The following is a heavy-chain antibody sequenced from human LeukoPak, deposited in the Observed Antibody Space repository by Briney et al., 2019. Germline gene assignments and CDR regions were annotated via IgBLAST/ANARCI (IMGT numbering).Heavy chain of an antibody. CDR3: ARVVRSEGTLYLDY. Sequence: GESLKISCKGSGYSFAIYWIGWVRQMPGKGLEWMGIIYPDDSDTRYSPSFQGRVTISADKSISTAYLQWSSLKASDTAMYYCARVVRSEGTLYLDYWGQGALVTVSS. CDR1: GYSFAIYW. CDR2: IYPDDSDT. J-gene: IGHJ4*02. V-gene: IGHV5-51*01. D-gene: IGHD2-15*01.